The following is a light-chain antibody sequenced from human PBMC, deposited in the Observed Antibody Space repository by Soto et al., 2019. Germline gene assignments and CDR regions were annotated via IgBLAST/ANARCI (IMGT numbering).Light chain of an antibody. CDR1: TSDVGGYDF. V-gene: IGLV2-11*01. Sequence: QSVLTQPRSVSGSPGQSVSISCTGTTSDVGGYDFVSWYQHHPGRVPKLIIYDVTKRPSGVPDRFSGSKSGNTASLTISGLQAEDEANYYCCSYAGSLLYVFGSGTKVTVL. CDR3: CSYAGSLLYV. J-gene: IGLJ1*01. CDR2: DVT.